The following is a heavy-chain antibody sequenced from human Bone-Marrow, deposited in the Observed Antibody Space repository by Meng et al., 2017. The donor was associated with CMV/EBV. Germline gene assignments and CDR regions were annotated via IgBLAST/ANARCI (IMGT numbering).Heavy chain of an antibody. CDR2: INPTSGDT. D-gene: IGHD1-7*01. CDR1: GGTFSSYA. J-gene: IGHJ4*02. V-gene: IGHV1-2*02. Sequence: ASVKVSCKASGGTFSSYAISWVRQAPGQGLEWMGWINPTSGDTIYARRFEGRVTMTRDTSISTAYMELSSLRSDDTAVFYCARWLELQNFDYWGQGTLVTVSS. CDR3: ARWLELQNFDY.